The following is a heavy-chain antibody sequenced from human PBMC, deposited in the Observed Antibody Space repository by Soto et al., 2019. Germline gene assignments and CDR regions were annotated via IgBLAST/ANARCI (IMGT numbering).Heavy chain of an antibody. CDR1: GFSFSGSS. D-gene: IGHD5-12*01. CDR3: LTSIREATRDFDY. V-gene: IGHV3-73*01. Sequence: GGSLRLSCAASGFSFSGSSMYWVRQASGKGLEWVGRIRSKAYSYATAYGASLKGRFSIFRDDTKNTAYLQINSLKSEDTAVYYCLTSIREATRDFDYWGQGILVTVSS. CDR2: IRSKAYSYAT. J-gene: IGHJ4*02.